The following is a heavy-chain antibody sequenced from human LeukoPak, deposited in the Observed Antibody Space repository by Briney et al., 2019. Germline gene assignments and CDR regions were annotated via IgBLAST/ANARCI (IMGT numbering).Heavy chain of an antibody. CDR3: ATLGYCTSTSCSLVH. CDR2: ISDSIGST. J-gene: IGHJ4*02. Sequence: GGSLRLSCAASGFPFSSYVMGWVRQAPGKGLEWVSTISDSIGSTYYADSVKGRFTISRDNSKNTLYLQMNSLRAEDTAVYYCATLGYCTSTSCSLVHWGQGTLVTVS. CDR1: GFPFSSYV. V-gene: IGHV3-23*01. D-gene: IGHD2-2*03.